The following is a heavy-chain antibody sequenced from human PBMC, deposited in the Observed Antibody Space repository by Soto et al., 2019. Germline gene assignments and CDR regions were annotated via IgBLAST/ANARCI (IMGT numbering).Heavy chain of an antibody. CDR3: ARDRKVNSLFDY. Sequence: PSETLSLTCTVSGGSVSSGSYYWSWIRQPPGKGLEWIGYIYYSGSTNYNPSLKSRVTISVDTSKNQFSLKLSSVTAADTAVYYCARDRKVNSLFDYWGQGTLVTVSS. CDR2: IYYSGST. J-gene: IGHJ4*02. V-gene: IGHV4-61*01. CDR1: GGSVSSGSYY. D-gene: IGHD1-26*01.